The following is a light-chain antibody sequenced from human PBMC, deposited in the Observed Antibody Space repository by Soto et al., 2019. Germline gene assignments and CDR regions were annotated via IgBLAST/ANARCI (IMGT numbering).Light chain of an antibody. V-gene: IGLV1-44*01. J-gene: IGLJ3*02. Sequence: QSVLTQPPSASGTPGQRVTISCSGSSSNIGGNPVNWYQQLPGTAPKVLIYNNNQRPSGVPDRFSGSKSGTSASLAISGLQSEDEADYYCAAWHDSLNGPVFGGGTKLIVL. CDR3: AAWHDSLNGPV. CDR1: SSNIGGNP. CDR2: NNN.